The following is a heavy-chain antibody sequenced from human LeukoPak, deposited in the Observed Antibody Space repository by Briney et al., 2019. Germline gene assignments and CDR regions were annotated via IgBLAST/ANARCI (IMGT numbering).Heavy chain of an antibody. CDR1: GGSISSSSYY. CDR3: ARLGSGSYVALL. Sequence: PSETLSLTCTVSGGSISSSSYYWGWIRQPPGKGLEWIGSIYYSGSTYYKPSLKSRVTISVDTSKNQFSLKLSSVTAADTAVYYCARLGSGSYVALLWGQGTLVTVSS. J-gene: IGHJ4*02. V-gene: IGHV4-39*01. CDR2: IYYSGST. D-gene: IGHD1-26*01.